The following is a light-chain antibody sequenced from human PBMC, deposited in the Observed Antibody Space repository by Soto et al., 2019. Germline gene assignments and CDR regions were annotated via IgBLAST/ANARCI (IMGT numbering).Light chain of an antibody. Sequence: IQMTQSPSSLSASVGDSVTVTCRASQSINIYLNWYQQKPGKAPTLLIYGASSLQSGVPSRFTGGGSRTDFTRTISSLQPEDFATYYCQQSDRSPYTFGQGTKLEIK. CDR2: GAS. J-gene: IGKJ2*01. CDR1: QSINIY. V-gene: IGKV1-39*01. CDR3: QQSDRSPYT.